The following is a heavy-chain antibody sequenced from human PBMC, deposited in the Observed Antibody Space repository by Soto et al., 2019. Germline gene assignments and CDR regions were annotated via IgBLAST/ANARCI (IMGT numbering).Heavy chain of an antibody. J-gene: IGHJ6*02. V-gene: IGHV3-23*01. CDR1: GFTFSSYA. D-gene: IGHD4-17*01. CDR2: ISCSGGSK. Sequence: GGSLRLSCAASGFTFSSYAMSWVRQAPGKGLEWVSAISCSGGSKYYADSVKGRFTISRDNSKNTLYLQMNSLRAEDTAVYYCAKNYGDPQSYYYYGMDVWGQGTTVTVS. CDR3: AKNYGDPQSYYYYGMDV.